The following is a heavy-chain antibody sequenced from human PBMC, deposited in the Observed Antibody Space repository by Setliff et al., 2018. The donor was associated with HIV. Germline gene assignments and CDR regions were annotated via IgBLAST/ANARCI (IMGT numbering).Heavy chain of an antibody. CDR2: IYYSGST. CDR1: GGSISSYY. D-gene: IGHD6-6*01. CDR3: ARAGSAAASPLDY. Sequence: SETLSLTCTVSGGSISSYYWSWIRQPPGKGLEWIGYIYYSGSTNYNPSLKSRVTISVDTSKNQFSLKLSSVTAADTAVYYCARAGSAAASPLDYWGQGTLVTVSS. J-gene: IGHJ4*02. V-gene: IGHV4-59*01.